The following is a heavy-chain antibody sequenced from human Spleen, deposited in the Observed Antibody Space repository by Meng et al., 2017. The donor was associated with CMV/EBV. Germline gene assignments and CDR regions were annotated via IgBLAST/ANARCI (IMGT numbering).Heavy chain of an antibody. CDR1: GFSFFSHG. V-gene: IGHV3-30*02. D-gene: IGHD2/OR15-2a*01. CDR2: IRYDGSNK. J-gene: IGHJ4*02. Sequence: GESLKISCAASGFSFFSHGMHWVRQAPGKGLEWVAFIRYDGSNKYYADSVKGRFTISRDNSKNTLYLQMNSLRAEDTAVYYCAKDSTFDYWGQGTLVTVSS. CDR3: AKDSTFDY.